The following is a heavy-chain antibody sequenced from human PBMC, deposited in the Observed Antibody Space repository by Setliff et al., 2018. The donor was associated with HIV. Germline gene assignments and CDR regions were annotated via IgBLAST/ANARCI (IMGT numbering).Heavy chain of an antibody. CDR3: ARVLRRDGYNKNWFDP. V-gene: IGHV1-2*02. J-gene: IGHJ5*02. D-gene: IGHD5-12*01. Sequence: GASVKVSCKASGYTFTGYYMHWVRQAPGQGLEWMGWINPNSGGTNYAQKLQGRVTMTRDTSISTAYMELSRLRSDDTAVYYCARVLRRDGYNKNWFDPWGQGTLVTVSS. CDR1: GYTFTGYY. CDR2: INPNSGGT.